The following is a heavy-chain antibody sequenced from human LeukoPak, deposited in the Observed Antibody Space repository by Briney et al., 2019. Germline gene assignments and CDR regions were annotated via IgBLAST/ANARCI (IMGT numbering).Heavy chain of an antibody. D-gene: IGHD3-10*01. J-gene: IGHJ6*03. CDR3: ARESYGSYYMDV. CDR2: IYYSGST. V-gene: IGHV4-39*07. Sequence: SETLSLTCTVSGGSISSSSYYWGWIRQPPGKGLEWIGSIYYSGSTYYNPSLKSRVTTSVDTSKNQFSLKLSSVTAADTAVYYCARESYGSYYMDVWGKGTTVTVSS. CDR1: GGSISSSSYY.